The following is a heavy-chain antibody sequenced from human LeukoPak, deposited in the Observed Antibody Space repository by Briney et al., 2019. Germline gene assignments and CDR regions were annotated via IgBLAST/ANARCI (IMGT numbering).Heavy chain of an antibody. Sequence: GGSPRLSCAASGFTFSDYYMSWIRQAPGKGLEWVSYISRDSGAIYYADSVKGRFTVSRDNAKNSLYLQMNSLRDEDTAVYYCARDSQWCFDYWGQGTLVTVSS. CDR2: ISRDSGAI. CDR3: ARDSQWCFDY. J-gene: IGHJ4*02. V-gene: IGHV3-11*04. CDR1: GFTFSDYY. D-gene: IGHD2-15*01.